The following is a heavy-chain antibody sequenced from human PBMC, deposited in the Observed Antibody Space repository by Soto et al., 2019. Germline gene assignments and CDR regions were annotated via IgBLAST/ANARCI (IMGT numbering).Heavy chain of an antibody. CDR3: VRATYFSDSSGYIRCLDY. V-gene: IGHV3-72*01. D-gene: IGHD3-22*01. J-gene: IGHJ4*02. Sequence: PGGSLRLSCAGSGFTLSDHCIDWVRQAPGKGLEWVGRSRDKPQGYSTAYAASVKGRFTTSRDESKNSAYLQMNSLKTEDTAVYYCVRATYFSDSSGYIRCLDYWGQGTLVTVSS. CDR1: GFTLSDHC. CDR2: SRDKPQGYST.